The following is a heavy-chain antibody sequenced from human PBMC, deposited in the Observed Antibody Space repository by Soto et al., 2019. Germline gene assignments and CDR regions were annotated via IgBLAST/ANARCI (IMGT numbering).Heavy chain of an antibody. J-gene: IGHJ5*02. V-gene: IGHV4-39*01. CDR2: VYYSGAT. CDR1: GDSMSSPPYY. CDR3: ARHDGWFDP. Sequence: SETLSLTCNVSGDSMSSPPYYWGWIRQPPGKGLEWIGTVYYSGATYYNPSLRGRLTVSADTSKNYFSLRLTSVTAADTAVYYCARHDGWFDPWGQGILVTVSS.